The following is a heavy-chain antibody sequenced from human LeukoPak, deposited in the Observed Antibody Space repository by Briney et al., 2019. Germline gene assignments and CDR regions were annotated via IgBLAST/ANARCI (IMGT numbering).Heavy chain of an antibody. CDR1: GFTFSSYG. V-gene: IGHV3-30*02. J-gene: IGHJ4*02. D-gene: IGHD6-6*01. Sequence: GGSLRLSCAASGFTFSSYGMHWVRQAPGKGLEWVAFIRYDGSNKYYADSVKGRFTISRDNAKNSLYLQMNSLRAEDMALYYCAKDYEYSSSGYFDYWGQGTLVTVSS. CDR2: IRYDGSNK. CDR3: AKDYEYSSSGYFDY.